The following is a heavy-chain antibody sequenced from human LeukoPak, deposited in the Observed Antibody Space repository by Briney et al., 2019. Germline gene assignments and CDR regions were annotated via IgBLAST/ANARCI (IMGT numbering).Heavy chain of an antibody. CDR1: GFTFSSYS. J-gene: IGHJ4*02. CDR3: ARLKYSGSYPADY. V-gene: IGHV3-21*01. CDR2: ISSSSYI. D-gene: IGHD1-26*01. Sequence: GGSLRLSCAASGFTFSSYSMNWVRQAPGKGLEWVSSISSSSYIYYADSVKGRFAISRDNAKNSLYLQMNSLRAEDTAVYYCARLKYSGSYPADYWGQGTLVTVSS.